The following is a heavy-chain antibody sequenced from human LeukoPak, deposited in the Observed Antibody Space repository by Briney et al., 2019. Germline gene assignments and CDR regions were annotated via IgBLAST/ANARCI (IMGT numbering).Heavy chain of an antibody. CDR2: ISSSSSYI. J-gene: IGHJ6*02. V-gene: IGHV3-21*01. D-gene: IGHD3-10*01. Sequence: PGGSPRLSCAASGFTFSSYSMNWVRQAPGKGLEWVSSISSSSSYIYYADSVKGRFTISRDNAKNSLYLQMNSLRAEDTAVYYCARDNTGSVRGVIISGSMDVWGQGTTVTVSS. CDR3: ARDNTGSVRGVIISGSMDV. CDR1: GFTFSSYS.